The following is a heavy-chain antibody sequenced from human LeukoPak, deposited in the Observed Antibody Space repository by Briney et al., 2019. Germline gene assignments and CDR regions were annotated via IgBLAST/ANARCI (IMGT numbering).Heavy chain of an antibody. J-gene: IGHJ4*02. D-gene: IGHD6-19*01. V-gene: IGHV3-9*01. CDR2: ISWNSGSI. Sequence: GRSLRLSCAASGFTFDDYAMHWVRQAPGKGLEWVSGISWNSGSIGYADSVKGRFTISRDNAENSLYLQMNSLRAEDTALYYCAKAYYSGWYDDCYFDYWGQGTLVTVSS. CDR3: AKAYYSGWYDDCYFDY. CDR1: GFTFDDYA.